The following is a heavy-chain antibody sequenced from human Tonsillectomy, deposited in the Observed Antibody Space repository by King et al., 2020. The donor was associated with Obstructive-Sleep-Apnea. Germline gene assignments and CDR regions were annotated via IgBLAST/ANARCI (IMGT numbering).Heavy chain of an antibody. CDR2: IYLD. Sequence: TLKESGPTLVKPTQTLTLTCTFSGFSLSTSGVGVGWIRQPPGKALEWLALIYLDDSPSLKSRVTITKDTSKNQVVLTMTNIDPVDTATYYCAHRSGGGPSGFDYWGQGTLVTVSS. V-gene: IGHV2-5*02. D-gene: IGHD6-19*01. CDR1: GFSLSTSGVG. CDR3: AHRSGGGPSGFDY. J-gene: IGHJ4*02.